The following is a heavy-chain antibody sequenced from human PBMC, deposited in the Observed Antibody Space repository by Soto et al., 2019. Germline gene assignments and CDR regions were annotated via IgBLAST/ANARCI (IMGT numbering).Heavy chain of an antibody. V-gene: IGHV5-10-1*01. CDR1: GYSFTIYW. Sequence: PGESLKISCKCSGYSFTIYWISWVRQMPGKGLEWMGRIDPSDSYTNYSPSFQGHVTISADKSISTAYLQWSSLKASDTDMYYCASTIFGVVIRDYYYGMDVWGQGTTVTVSS. CDR3: ASTIFGVVIRDYYYGMDV. CDR2: IDPSDSYT. J-gene: IGHJ6*02. D-gene: IGHD3-3*01.